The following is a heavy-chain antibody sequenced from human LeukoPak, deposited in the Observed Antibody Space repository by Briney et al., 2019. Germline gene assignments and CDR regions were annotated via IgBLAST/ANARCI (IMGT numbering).Heavy chain of an antibody. CDR1: GYTFTDYY. J-gene: IGHJ6*02. CDR2: INPNSGGT. D-gene: IGHD1-26*01. CDR3: VSLGATTIYYYGMDV. V-gene: IGHV1-2*02. Sequence: ASVKVSFKASGYTFTDYYLHWVRQAPGQGLEWMGWINPNSGGTNYAQKFQGRVTMTRDTSISTVYMGLSRLRSDDTAVYYCVSLGATTIYYYGMDVWGQGTTVSVSS.